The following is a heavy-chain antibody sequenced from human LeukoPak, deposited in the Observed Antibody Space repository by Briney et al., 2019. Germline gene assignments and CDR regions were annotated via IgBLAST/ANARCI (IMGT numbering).Heavy chain of an antibody. J-gene: IGHJ4*02. Sequence: GASVTVSCKASGYTFTSYGVSWVRQAPGQGLEWMGWISAYNGNTNYPQKLQGRVTMTTDTSTITAYMELRSLRSDDTAVYFCARDEGYYDPSGLDCWGQGTLVTVSS. CDR2: ISAYNGNT. D-gene: IGHD3-22*01. CDR1: GYTFTSYG. V-gene: IGHV1-18*01. CDR3: ARDEGYYDPSGLDC.